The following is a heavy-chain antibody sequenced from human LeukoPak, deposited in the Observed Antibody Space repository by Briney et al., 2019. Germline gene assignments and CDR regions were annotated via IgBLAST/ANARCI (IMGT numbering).Heavy chain of an antibody. CDR1: GGSISSYY. CDR2: IYYSGST. D-gene: IGHD6-13*01. CDR3: ARGQAPGYSSSWFWIDY. J-gene: IGHJ4*02. V-gene: IGHV4-59*01. Sequence: PSETLSLTCTVSGGSISSYYWSWIRQPPGKGLEWIGYIYYSGSTNYNPSLKSRVTISVDTSKNQFSLKLSSVTAADTAVYYCARGQAPGYSSSWFWIDYWGQGTLVTVSS.